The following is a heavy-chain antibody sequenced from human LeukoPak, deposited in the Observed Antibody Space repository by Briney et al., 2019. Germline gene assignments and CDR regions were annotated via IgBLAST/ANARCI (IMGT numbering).Heavy chain of an antibody. CDR2: IKSDGST. J-gene: IGHJ1*01. D-gene: IGHD3-22*01. V-gene: IGHV3-74*01. CDR1: GFTFSSYW. CDR3: ARAPSEIGGYYPEYFRH. Sequence: GGSLRLSCAASGFTFSSYWMHWVRQAPGKGLVWVSRIKSDGSTNYADSVKGRFTISGDNAKNTLSLKMNSLRAEDTGVYYCARAPSEIGGYYPEYFRHWGQGTLVTVSS.